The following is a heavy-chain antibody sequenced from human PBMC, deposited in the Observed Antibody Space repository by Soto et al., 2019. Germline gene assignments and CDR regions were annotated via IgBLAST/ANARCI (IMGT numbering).Heavy chain of an antibody. Sequence: EVQLVESGGGLVKPGGSLRLSCAASGFTFSSYSMNWVRQAPGKGLEWVSSISSSSSNIYYADSVKGRFTIPRDNAKNSLSLQMNSLRAEYTAVYYCARDQPGYSYGYGLGYWGQGTLVTVSS. D-gene: IGHD5-18*01. CDR3: ARDQPGYSYGYGLGY. CDR2: ISSSSSNI. V-gene: IGHV3-21*01. J-gene: IGHJ4*02. CDR1: GFTFSSYS.